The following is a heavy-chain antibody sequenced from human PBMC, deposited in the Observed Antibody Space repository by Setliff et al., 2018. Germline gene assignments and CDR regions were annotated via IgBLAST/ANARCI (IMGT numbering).Heavy chain of an antibody. D-gene: IGHD5-18*01. Sequence: SETLSLTCAVSGYSISSGFSWVWIRQSPGKGLEWIGYIYHNGNTNFNPSLKTRVSMSVDTSKNQIALNLKSVTAADTAVYYCARDRTAYSYGLDVWGQGTTVTSP. CDR2: IYHNGNT. CDR1: GYSISSGFS. J-gene: IGHJ6*02. CDR3: ARDRTAYSYGLDV. V-gene: IGHV4-38-2*02.